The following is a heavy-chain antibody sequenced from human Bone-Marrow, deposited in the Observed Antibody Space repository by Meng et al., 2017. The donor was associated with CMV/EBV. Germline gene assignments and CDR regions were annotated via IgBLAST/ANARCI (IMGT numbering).Heavy chain of an antibody. D-gene: IGHD3-16*01. J-gene: IGHJ4*02. V-gene: IGHV3-30-3*01. Sequence: GESLKISCAASGFTFSSDAMHWVRQAPGKGLEWVAVISYDGSKNKFADSVKGRFTISRDNSKNTVYLQMNSLRPEETAVYYCAKDLLLFGGPNAYFDYWGQGTLVTVSS. CDR3: AKDLLLFGGPNAYFDY. CDR2: ISYDGSKN. CDR1: GFTFSSDA.